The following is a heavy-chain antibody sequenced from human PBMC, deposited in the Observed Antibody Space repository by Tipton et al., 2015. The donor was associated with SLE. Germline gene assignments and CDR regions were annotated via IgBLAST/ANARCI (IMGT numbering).Heavy chain of an antibody. CDR3: AREGISYCGGDCHGSFDY. D-gene: IGHD2-21*01. J-gene: IGHJ4*02. CDR2: IFSSGNT. Sequence: LRLSCTVSGDSMNSGVYYWSWLRQPAGKGLEWIGRIFSSGNTIYNTSLKSRVTISEDTSKNLFSLRLSSVTAADTAVYYCAREGISYCGGDCHGSFDYWGQGSLVTVSS. CDR1: GDSMNSGVYY. V-gene: IGHV4-61*02.